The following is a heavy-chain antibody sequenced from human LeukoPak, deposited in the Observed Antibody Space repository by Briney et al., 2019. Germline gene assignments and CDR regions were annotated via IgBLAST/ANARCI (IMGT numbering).Heavy chain of an antibody. CDR1: GFTFSSYR. CDR2: ISSSTI. J-gene: IGHJ4*02. V-gene: IGHV3-48*01. Sequence: GGSLRLSCAASGFTFSSYRMNWVRQAPGKGLEWVSYISSSTIYYADSVKGRLTISRDNAKNSLYLQMNSLRAEDTAVYYCARSSRELGGYAPWELMPPFDYWGQGTLVTVSS. CDR3: ARSSRELGGYAPWELMPPFDY. D-gene: IGHD1-7*01.